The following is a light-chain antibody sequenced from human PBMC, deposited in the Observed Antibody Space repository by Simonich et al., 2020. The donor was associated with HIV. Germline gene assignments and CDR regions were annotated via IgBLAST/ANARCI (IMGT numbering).Light chain of an antibody. Sequence: DIVMTQSPDSLAVSLGERATINCKSSQNVLHNSNNKNYLAWYQQKPGQPPKLLIYWATARETGVPDRFIGSWSGTDYTLTISSLQAEDVAVYYCQQYYTSPLNFGGGTKVEIK. CDR2: WAT. CDR3: QQYYTSPLN. J-gene: IGKJ4*01. V-gene: IGKV4-1*01. CDR1: QNVLHNSNNKNY.